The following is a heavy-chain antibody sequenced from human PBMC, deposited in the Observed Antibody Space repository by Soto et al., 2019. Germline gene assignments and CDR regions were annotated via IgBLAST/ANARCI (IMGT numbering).Heavy chain of an antibody. CDR3: ARMRVDYYYYYYMDV. Sequence: ESGPTLVNPTQTLTLTCTFSGFSLSTSGMCVSWIRQPPGKALEWLARIDWDDDKYYSTSLKTRLTISKDTSKNQVVLTMTNMDPVDTATYYCARMRVDYYYYYYMDVWGKGTTVTVSS. V-gene: IGHV2-70*11. CDR2: IDWDDDK. J-gene: IGHJ6*03. CDR1: GFSLSTSGMC.